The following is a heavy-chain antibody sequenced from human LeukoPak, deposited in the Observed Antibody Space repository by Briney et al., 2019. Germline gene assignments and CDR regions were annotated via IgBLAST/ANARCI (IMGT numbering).Heavy chain of an antibody. CDR1: GFTFSSYE. CDR2: ISSGTTTI. D-gene: IGHD2-2*01. CDR3: ARRYCSSTSCTLDY. Sequence: PGGSLRLSCTASGFTFSSYEMNWVRQAPGKGLEWVSYISSGTTTIYYADSVKGRFTISRDNAKNSLYLQMNSLRAEDTAVYYCARRYCSSTSCTLDYCGQGTLVTVSS. J-gene: IGHJ4*02. V-gene: IGHV3-48*03.